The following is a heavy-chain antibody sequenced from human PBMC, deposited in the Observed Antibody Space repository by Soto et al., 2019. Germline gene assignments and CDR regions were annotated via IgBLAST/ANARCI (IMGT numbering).Heavy chain of an antibody. D-gene: IGHD3-22*01. CDR3: ARFYYDSSGYLPSPYYYYYGMDV. V-gene: IGHV3-7*04. CDR2: IKQDGSEK. Sequence: GGSLRLSCAASGFTFSSYWMSWVRQAPGKGLEWVANIKQDGSEKYYVDSVKGRFTISRDNAKNSLYLQMNSLRAEDTAVYYCARFYYDSSGYLPSPYYYYYGMDVWGQGITVTVSS. CDR1: GFTFSSYW. J-gene: IGHJ6*02.